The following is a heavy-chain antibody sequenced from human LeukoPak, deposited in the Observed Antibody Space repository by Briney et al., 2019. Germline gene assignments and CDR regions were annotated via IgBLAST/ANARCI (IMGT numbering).Heavy chain of an antibody. CDR3: TTAIEVRGVLDY. CDR1: GFTFRNAW. J-gene: IGHJ4*02. V-gene: IGHV3-15*01. CDR2: NKCKSDGGTT. D-gene: IGHD3-10*01. Sequence: GGSLRLSCAASGFTFRNAWLSWVRQAPGKGLEGVGRNKCKSDGGTTDYVAPVKGRFTISRDDSKHTRDLQMNSLRTDGTAVYYCTTAIEVRGVLDYWGQGTLVTVSS.